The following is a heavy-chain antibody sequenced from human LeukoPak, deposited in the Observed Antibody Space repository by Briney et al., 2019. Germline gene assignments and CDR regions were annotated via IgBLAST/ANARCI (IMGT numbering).Heavy chain of an antibody. D-gene: IGHD2/OR15-2a*01. Sequence: SETLSLTCAVYGGSFSGYYWSWIRQPPGKGLEWIGEINHSGSTNYNPSLKSRVTISVDTSKNQFSLKLSSVTAADTAVHYCACLPSTRGKYFQHWGQGTLVTVSS. V-gene: IGHV4-34*01. CDR3: ACLPSTRGKYFQH. CDR2: INHSGST. CDR1: GGSFSGYY. J-gene: IGHJ1*01.